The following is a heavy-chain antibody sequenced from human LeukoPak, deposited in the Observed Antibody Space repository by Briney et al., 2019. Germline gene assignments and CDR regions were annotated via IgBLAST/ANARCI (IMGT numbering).Heavy chain of an antibody. D-gene: IGHD1-1*01. CDR3: ARDSTSLGAFAI. CDR1: GYAFTAYY. CDR2: INPDSGDT. V-gene: IGHV1-2*06. Sequence: ASVKVSCKASGYAFTAYYLHWVRQAPGQGLEWMGRINPDSGDTNYAQKFQGGVTMTRDTSITTAYMDLTRLGSDDTAIYYCARDSTSLGAFAIWGRGTVVTVSS. J-gene: IGHJ3*02.